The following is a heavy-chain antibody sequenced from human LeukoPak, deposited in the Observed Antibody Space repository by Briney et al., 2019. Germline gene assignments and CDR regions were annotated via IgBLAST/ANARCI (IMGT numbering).Heavy chain of an antibody. CDR3: AKSFYGDYGKFDY. J-gene: IGHJ4*02. CDR2: IRYDGSNK. CDR1: GFTFSSYG. Sequence: GGSLRLSCAASGFTFSSYGMHWVRQAPGKGLEWVAFIRYDGSNKYYADSVKGRFTISRDNSKNTLYLQMNGLRAEDTAVYYCAKSFYGDYGKFDYWGQGTLVTVSS. V-gene: IGHV3-30*02. D-gene: IGHD4-17*01.